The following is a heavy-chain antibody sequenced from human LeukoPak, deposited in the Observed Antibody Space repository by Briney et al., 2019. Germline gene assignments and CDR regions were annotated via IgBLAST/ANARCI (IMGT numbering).Heavy chain of an antibody. CDR3: ARLTIPLYYDFWSGYDYYFDY. D-gene: IGHD3-3*01. CDR2: ISAYNGNT. Sequence: ASVKVSCKASGYTFKSNGISWVRQAPGQGLEWMGWISAYNGNTNYAQKLQGRVTMTTDTSTSTAYMELRSLRSDDTAVYYCARLTIPLYYDFWSGYDYYFDYWGQGTLVTVSS. J-gene: IGHJ4*02. V-gene: IGHV1-18*01. CDR1: GYTFKSNG.